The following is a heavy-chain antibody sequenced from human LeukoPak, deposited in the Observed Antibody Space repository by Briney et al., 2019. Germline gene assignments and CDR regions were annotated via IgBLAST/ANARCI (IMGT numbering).Heavy chain of an antibody. CDR2: IYYSGST. Sequence: KPSETLSLTCTVSGGSISSSSYYWGWIRQPPGKGLEWIGSIYYSGSTYYNPSLKSRVTISVDTSKNQFSLKLSSVTAADTAVYYCARDRGDGYDYFWDYWGQGTLVTVSS. V-gene: IGHV4-39*07. D-gene: IGHD5-12*01. CDR1: GGSISSSSYY. CDR3: ARDRGDGYDYFWDY. J-gene: IGHJ4*02.